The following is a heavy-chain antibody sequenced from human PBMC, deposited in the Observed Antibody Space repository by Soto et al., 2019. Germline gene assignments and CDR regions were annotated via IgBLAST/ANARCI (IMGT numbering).Heavy chain of an antibody. D-gene: IGHD3-10*01. CDR2: INPSGGRT. CDR1: GYTFTTHY. Sequence: QVQLVQSGTEVKKPGASVNVSCKASGYTFTTHYMHWVRQAPGQGLEWMGIINPSGGRTTYALKIQGRVDMTSDTATNTVYVELTSQRSEDTAIYFCARAGENYGAGTFSPPLRYYFNSWGQGTLVTVSS. J-gene: IGHJ4*02. CDR3: ARAGENYGAGTFSPPLRYYFNS. V-gene: IGHV1-46*01.